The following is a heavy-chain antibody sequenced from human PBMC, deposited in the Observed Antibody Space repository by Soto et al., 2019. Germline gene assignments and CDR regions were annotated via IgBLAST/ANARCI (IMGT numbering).Heavy chain of an antibody. J-gene: IGHJ4*02. CDR1: GGSFSGYY. D-gene: IGHD1-1*01. Sequence: QVQLQQWGAGLLKPSETLSLTCAVSGGSFSGYYWSWIRQPPGMGLEWIGEINHSGSTNYNPSLNSRVTISVDTSKNQFYLKLSSVTAADTAVYYCARGSPTTPVTTFYYWGQGTLVTVSS. CDR2: INHSGST. V-gene: IGHV4-34*01. CDR3: ARGSPTTPVTTFYY.